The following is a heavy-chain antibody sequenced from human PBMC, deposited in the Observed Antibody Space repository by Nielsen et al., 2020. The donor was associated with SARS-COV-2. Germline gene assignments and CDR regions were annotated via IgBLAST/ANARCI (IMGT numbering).Heavy chain of an antibody. J-gene: IGHJ3*02. D-gene: IGHD4-17*01. Sequence: SETLSLTCTVSGGSMSRFYWSWIRQSPGKGLEWIGYINDSGSTKYSPSLKSRVTISSDTSKNQFSLILSSVTAADTAVYYCARDYYGDYLDAFDIWGQGTMVTVSS. V-gene: IGHV4-59*01. CDR3: ARDYYGDYLDAFDI. CDR1: GGSMSRFY. CDR2: INDSGST.